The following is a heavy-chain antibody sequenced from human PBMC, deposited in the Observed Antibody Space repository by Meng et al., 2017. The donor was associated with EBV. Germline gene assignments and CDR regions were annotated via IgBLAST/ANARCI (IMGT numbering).Heavy chain of an antibody. J-gene: IGHJ4*02. V-gene: IGHV1-69*01. Sequence: QVQWVQAAAGVKMAWSSVKVSCKTSGGPFRYYAISWVRQAPGQGLEWLGGFLPRLGAPNYAQKFHGRVKITADESTSTHYMDLSSLRSEDTAIYYCASESGRGYTPDYWGQGTLVTVSS. D-gene: IGHD3-10*01. CDR3: ASESGRGYTPDY. CDR1: GGPFRYYA. CDR2: FLPRLGAP.